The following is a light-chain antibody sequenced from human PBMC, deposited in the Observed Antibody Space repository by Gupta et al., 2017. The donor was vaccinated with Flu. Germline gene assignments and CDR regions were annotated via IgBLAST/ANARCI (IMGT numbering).Light chain of an antibody. Sequence: QLVLTQSPSASASLGASVTLTCTLSSGHSSYAIAWHQQQPEKGPRYLMNLNSDGSHSNGDGIPDRFSGSSSGAERYLTISSLQSEDEADYYCQTWGTGIPVVFGGGTKLTVL. CDR1: SGHSSYA. CDR2: LNSDGSH. CDR3: QTWGTGIPVV. J-gene: IGLJ2*01. V-gene: IGLV4-69*01.